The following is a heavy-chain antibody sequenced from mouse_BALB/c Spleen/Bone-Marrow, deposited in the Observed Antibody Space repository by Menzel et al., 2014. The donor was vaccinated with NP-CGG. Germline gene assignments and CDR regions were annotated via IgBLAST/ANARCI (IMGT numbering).Heavy chain of an antibody. CDR3: TRHWDYAMDY. CDR2: IDSETGGT. Sequence: QVQLQQSGAELVRPGASVTLSCKASGYTFXGYEMHWVKQTPVHGLEWIGAIDSETGGTAYNQKFKGKATLTADKSSSTAYMELRSLTSEDSAVYYCTRHWDYAMDYWGQGTSVTVSS. CDR1: GYTFXGYE. D-gene: IGHD4-1*01. J-gene: IGHJ4*01. V-gene: IGHV1-15*01.